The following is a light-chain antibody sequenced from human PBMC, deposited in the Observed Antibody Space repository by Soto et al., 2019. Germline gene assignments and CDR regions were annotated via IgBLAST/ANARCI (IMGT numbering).Light chain of an antibody. CDR3: QQRDNWPPLT. Sequence: EIVLTQSPATLSLSPGERATLSCRASQSVASFLVWYQQKPGQAPRLLIYDTSNRATGIPARFSGSGSGTDFTLTISSLEPEDVAVYYCQQRDNWPPLTFGQGTRLEIK. CDR1: QSVASF. CDR2: DTS. V-gene: IGKV3-11*01. J-gene: IGKJ5*01.